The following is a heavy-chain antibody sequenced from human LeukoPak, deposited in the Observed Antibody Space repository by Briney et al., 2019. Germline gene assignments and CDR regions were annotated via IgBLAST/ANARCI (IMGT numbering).Heavy chain of an antibody. V-gene: IGHV4-34*01. Sequence: NPSETLSLTCAVYGGSFSGYYWSWIRQPPGKGLEWIGEINHSGSTNCNPSLKSRVTISVDTSKNQFSLKLSSVTAADTAVYYCARGWGSGWYLDYWGQGTLVTVSS. CDR2: INHSGST. CDR1: GGSFSGYY. D-gene: IGHD6-19*01. J-gene: IGHJ4*02. CDR3: ARGWGSGWYLDY.